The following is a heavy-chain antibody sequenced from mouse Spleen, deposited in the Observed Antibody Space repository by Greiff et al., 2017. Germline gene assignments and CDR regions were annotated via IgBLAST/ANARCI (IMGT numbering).Heavy chain of an antibody. Sequence: VQLQQSGPELVKPGASVKIPCKASGYTFTDYNMDWVKQSHGKSLEWIGDINPNNGGTIYNQKFKGKATLTVDKSSSTAYMELRSLTSEDTAVYYCARDSYYSYDVDYYAMDYWGQGTSVTVSS. D-gene: IGHD2-12*01. CDR3: ARDSYYSYDVDYYAMDY. V-gene: IGHV1-18*01. J-gene: IGHJ4*01. CDR1: GYTFTDYN. CDR2: INPNNGGT.